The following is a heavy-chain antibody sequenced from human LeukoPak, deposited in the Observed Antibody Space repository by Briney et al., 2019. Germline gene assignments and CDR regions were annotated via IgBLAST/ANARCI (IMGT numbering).Heavy chain of an antibody. J-gene: IGHJ4*02. Sequence: GGSLRLSCAASGFTFSSYAMHWVRQAPGKGLEWVAVISYDGSNKYYADSVKGQFTISRDNSKNTLYLQMNSLRVEDTAVYYCTLIGGDYPSDSEYWGQGTLVTVSS. CDR3: TLIGGDYPSDSEY. V-gene: IGHV3-30-3*01. CDR2: ISYDGSNK. CDR1: GFTFSSYA. D-gene: IGHD2-21*01.